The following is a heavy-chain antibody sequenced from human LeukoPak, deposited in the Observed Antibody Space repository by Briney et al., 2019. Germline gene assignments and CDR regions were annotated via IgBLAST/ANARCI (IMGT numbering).Heavy chain of an antibody. CDR3: AKGGRGYCSGGSCYDSVSPEGLGYYYGMDV. D-gene: IGHD2-15*01. CDR1: GFTFSSYG. J-gene: IGHJ6*04. V-gene: IGHV3-30*18. Sequence: GGSLRLSCAAPGFTFSSYGMHWVRQAPGKGLEWVAVISYDGSNKYYADSVKGRFTISRDNSKNTLYLQMNSLRAEDTAVYYCAKGGRGYCSGGSCYDSVSPEGLGYYYGMDVWGKGTTVTVSS. CDR2: ISYDGSNK.